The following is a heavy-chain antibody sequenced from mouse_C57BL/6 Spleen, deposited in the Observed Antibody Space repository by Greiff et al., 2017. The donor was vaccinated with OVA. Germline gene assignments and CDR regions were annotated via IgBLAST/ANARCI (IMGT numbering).Heavy chain of an antibody. J-gene: IGHJ3*01. CDR3: ARDDDITTVVAPFAY. V-gene: IGHV1-69*01. CDR2: IDPSDSYT. D-gene: IGHD1-1*01. Sequence: QVQLQQPGAELVMPGASVKLSCKASGYTFPSSWMHWVKQRPGHGLEWIGEIDPSDSYTNSNQKFKGKSTLTVDKSSSTAYMQLSSLTSEDSAVYYWARDDDITTVVAPFAYWGQGTLVTVSA. CDR1: GYTFPSSW.